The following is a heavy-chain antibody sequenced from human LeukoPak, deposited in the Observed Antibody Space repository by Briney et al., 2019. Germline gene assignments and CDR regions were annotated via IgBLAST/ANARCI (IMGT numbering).Heavy chain of an antibody. Sequence: ASVKVSCKASGYTFASSGISWVRQAPGQGLEWMGWISAYNGITKYAQKLQGRATMTTETSTSTAYMELRSLRYDDTAVYYCARGWSSGPENMDVWGKGTTVTVSS. J-gene: IGHJ6*04. V-gene: IGHV1-18*01. CDR1: GYTFASSG. D-gene: IGHD6-19*01. CDR2: ISAYNGIT. CDR3: ARGWSSGPENMDV.